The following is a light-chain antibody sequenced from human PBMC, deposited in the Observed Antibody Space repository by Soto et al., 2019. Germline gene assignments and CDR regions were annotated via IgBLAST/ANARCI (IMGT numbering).Light chain of an antibody. J-gene: IGKJ4*01. CDR3: IQSENGPLT. CDR2: DAS. CDR1: QDINKY. V-gene: IGKV1-33*01. Sequence: DIQMTQSPSSLSASVGDRITITCQASQDINKYLNWYQQKLGKAHKLLIWDASNLQRGVPSRFSGSGSGTHFSLPISSMQPEDIATYYCIQSENGPLTFGGGTKVEIK.